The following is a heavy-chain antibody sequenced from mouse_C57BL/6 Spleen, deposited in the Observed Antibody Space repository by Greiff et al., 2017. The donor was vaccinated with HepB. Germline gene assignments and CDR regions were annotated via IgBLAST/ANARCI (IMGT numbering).Heavy chain of an antibody. CDR3: ASRDDYGRSYWYFDV. D-gene: IGHD1-1*01. J-gene: IGHJ1*03. CDR2: IYPGDGDT. CDR1: GYAFRSSW. V-gene: IGHV1-82*01. Sequence: VQLLESGPELVKPGASVKISCKASGYAFRSSWMTWVKPTPGKGLAWIGRIYPGDGDTNYNGNFTGQATLNADKSSSTAYMQRSSLTSEDSAVYIGASRDDYGRSYWYFDVWGTGTTVTVSS.